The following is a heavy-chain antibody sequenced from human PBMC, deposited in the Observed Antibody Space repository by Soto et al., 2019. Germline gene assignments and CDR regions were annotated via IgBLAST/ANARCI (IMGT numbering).Heavy chain of an antibody. J-gene: IGHJ3*02. Sequence: ASVKVSCKASGYTFTSYAMHWVRQAPGQRLEWMGWINAGNGNTKYSQKFQGRVTITRDTSASTAYMELSSLRSEDTAVYYCARERVSGTIAFGIWGQGTMVTVSS. D-gene: IGHD1-7*01. CDR2: INAGNGNT. V-gene: IGHV1-3*01. CDR1: GYTFTSYA. CDR3: ARERVSGTIAFGI.